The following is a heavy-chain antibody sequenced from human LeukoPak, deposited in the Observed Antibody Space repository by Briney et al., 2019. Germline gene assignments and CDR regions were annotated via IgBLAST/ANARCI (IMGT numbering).Heavy chain of an antibody. CDR1: GGSISSGSYY. J-gene: IGHJ4*02. CDR2: IYYSGST. D-gene: IGHD4-23*01. CDR3: ARQDYGGNIDY. V-gene: IGHV4-39*01. Sequence: SETLSLTCTVSGGSISSGSYYWGWIRQPPGEGLVYIGSIYYSGSTYYNPSLKSRVTISVDTSKNQFSLTLSSVTAADTAVYYCARQDYGGNIDYWGQGTLVTVSS.